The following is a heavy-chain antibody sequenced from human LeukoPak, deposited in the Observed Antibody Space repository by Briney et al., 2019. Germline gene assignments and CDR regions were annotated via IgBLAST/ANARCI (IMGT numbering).Heavy chain of an antibody. Sequence: PGRSLRLSCAASGFTFDDYAMHWVRQAPGKGLEWVSGISWNSGSIGYADSVKGRFTISRDNAKNSLYLQMNSLRAEDTAVCYCASGYCGRTICSPPFDYWGQGTLVTVSS. CDR1: GFTFDDYA. CDR2: ISWNSGSI. J-gene: IGHJ4*02. CDR3: ASGYCGRTICSPPFDY. V-gene: IGHV3-9*01. D-gene: IGHD2-2*01.